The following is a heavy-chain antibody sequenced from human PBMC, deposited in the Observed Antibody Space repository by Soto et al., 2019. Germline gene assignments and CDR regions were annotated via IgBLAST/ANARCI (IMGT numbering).Heavy chain of an antibody. J-gene: IGHJ6*02. Sequence: ASVKVSCKASGGTFSSYAISWVRQAPGQGLEWMGGIIPIFGTANYAQKFQGKVTITADESTSTAYMELSSLGSEDTAVYYCARVDRSSTSCDGYYYYYGMDVWGQVNTGTVSS. CDR1: GGTFSSYA. V-gene: IGHV1-69*13. CDR3: ARVDRSSTSCDGYYYYYGMDV. D-gene: IGHD2-2*01. CDR2: IIPIFGTA.